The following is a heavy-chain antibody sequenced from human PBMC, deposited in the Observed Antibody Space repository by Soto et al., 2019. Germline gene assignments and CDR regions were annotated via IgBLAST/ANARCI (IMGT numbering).Heavy chain of an antibody. Sequence: LSLTCAASGFTFSSYGMHWVRQAPGKGLEWVAVIWYDGSNKYYADSVKGRFTISRDNSKNTLYLQMNSLRAEDTAVYYCARGNILTVYYYYYYMDVRGKGTTVTVSS. CDR2: IWYDGSNK. J-gene: IGHJ6*03. CDR3: ARGNILTVYYYYYYMDV. CDR1: GFTFSSYG. D-gene: IGHD3-9*01. V-gene: IGHV3-33*01.